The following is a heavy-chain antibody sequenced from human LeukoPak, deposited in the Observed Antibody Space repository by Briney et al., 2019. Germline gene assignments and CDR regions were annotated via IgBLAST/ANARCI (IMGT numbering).Heavy chain of an antibody. CDR2: IYYSGST. V-gene: IGHV4-59*08. J-gene: IGHJ4*02. CDR1: GGSISSYY. Sequence: SETLSLTCTVSGGSISSYYWSWIRQPPGKGLEWIGYIYYSGSTNYNPSLKSRVTTSVDTSKNQFSLKLSSVTAADTAVYYCARYSSHIFFDYWGQGTLVTVSS. D-gene: IGHD6-13*01. CDR3: ARYSSHIFFDY.